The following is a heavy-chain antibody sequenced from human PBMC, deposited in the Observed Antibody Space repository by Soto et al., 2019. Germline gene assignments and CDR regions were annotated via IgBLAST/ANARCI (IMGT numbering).Heavy chain of an antibody. CDR2: ISYDGSNK. CDR1: GFTFSNYG. D-gene: IGHD5-18*01. V-gene: IGHV3-30*18. J-gene: IGHJ4*02. CDR3: AKSGYSYYYFDH. Sequence: GGSLRLSCAASGFTFSNYGIHWVRQAPGKGLEWVAVISYDGSNKKYAESVEGRFTISRDNSKNTVYLQMNSLTAEDTAVYYCAKSGYSYYYFDHWGQGTLVTVSS.